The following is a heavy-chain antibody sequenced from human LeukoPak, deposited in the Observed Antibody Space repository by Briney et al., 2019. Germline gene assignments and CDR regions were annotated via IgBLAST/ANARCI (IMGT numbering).Heavy chain of an antibody. J-gene: IGHJ6*02. Sequence: ASVKVSCKASGYTFTSHDINWVRQATGQGLEWMGWMNPNSGNTGYAQKFQGRVAMTRDTSINTAYLDLYSLRSEDTAVYYCASVLVATSNSYYYYGMDVWGQGTTVTVS. CDR2: MNPNSGNT. CDR1: GYTFTSHD. V-gene: IGHV1-8*01. CDR3: ASVLVATSNSYYYYGMDV. D-gene: IGHD5-12*01.